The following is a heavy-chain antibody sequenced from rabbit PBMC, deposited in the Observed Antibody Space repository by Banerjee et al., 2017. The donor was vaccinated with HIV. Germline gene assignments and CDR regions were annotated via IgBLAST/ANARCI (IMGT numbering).Heavy chain of an antibody. V-gene: IGHV1S45*01. D-gene: IGHD7-1*01. J-gene: IGHJ4*01. Sequence: EQLGGSGGDLVKPVGSLSHSCTTSAFSPSNKYVMCRGRQAPGKGLEWIASINTSSGRTVYASWAKGRFTISKASSTTVTLQMTTLTAADTAPYFCARSYAGYTDTSLHLWGQGTLVTVS. CDR1: AFSPSNKYV. CDR2: INTSSGRT. CDR3: ARSYAGYTDTSLHL.